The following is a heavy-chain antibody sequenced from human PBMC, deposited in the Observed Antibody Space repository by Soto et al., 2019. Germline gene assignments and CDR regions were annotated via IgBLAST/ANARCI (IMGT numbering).Heavy chain of an antibody. CDR2: IIPIFGTA. D-gene: IGHD6-13*01. CDR3: ARGKAAAGSCWFDP. CDR1: GGTFSSYA. V-gene: IGHV1-69*01. Sequence: QVQLVQSEAEMKKPGSSVKVSCKASGGTFSSYAISWVRQAPGQGLEWMGGIIPIFGTANYAQKFKGRVTITADESTNTAYMELSSLRSEDTAVYYCARGKAAAGSCWFDPWGQGTLVTVSS. J-gene: IGHJ5*02.